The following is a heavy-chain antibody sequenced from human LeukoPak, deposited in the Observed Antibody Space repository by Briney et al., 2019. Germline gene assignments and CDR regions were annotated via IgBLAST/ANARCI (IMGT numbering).Heavy chain of an antibody. D-gene: IGHD6-13*01. J-gene: IGHJ4*02. CDR2: IRSKAYGGTT. V-gene: IGHV3-49*04. CDR1: GFTFSSYG. Sequence: GGSLRLSCAASGFTFSSYGMHWVRQAPGKGLEWVGFIRSKAYGGTTEYAASVKGRFTISRDDSKSIAYLQMNSLKTEDTAVYYCTRGVAAAGPEPYYFDYWGQGTLVTVSS. CDR3: TRGVAAAGPEPYYFDY.